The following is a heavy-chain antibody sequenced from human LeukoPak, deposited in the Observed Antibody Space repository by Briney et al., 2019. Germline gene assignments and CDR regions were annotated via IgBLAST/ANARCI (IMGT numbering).Heavy chain of an antibody. V-gene: IGHV3-23*01. CDR1: GFTFSNYG. CDR3: AVTRGSSWYFDY. CDR2: ISSSGGGT. D-gene: IGHD6-13*01. J-gene: IGHJ4*02. Sequence: GGSLRLSCAASGFTFSNYGMSWVRQAPGEGLEWISFISSSGGGTYYADSVKGRFTLSRDNSKNTLYLQMNSLRAEDTAVYYCAVTRGSSWYFDYWGQGTLVTVSS.